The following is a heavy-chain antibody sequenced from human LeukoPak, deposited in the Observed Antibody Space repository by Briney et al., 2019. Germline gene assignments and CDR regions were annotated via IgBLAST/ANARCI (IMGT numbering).Heavy chain of an antibody. D-gene: IGHD4-17*01. CDR1: GGSISSSSYY. V-gene: IGHV4-39*07. CDR2: IYYSGST. CDR3: ARGATSVSPFDY. J-gene: IGHJ4*02. Sequence: SGTLSLTCTVSGGSISSSSYYWGWIRQPPGKGLEWIGSIYYSGSTYYNPSLKSRVTISVDTSKNQFSLKLSSVTAADTAVYYCARGATSVSPFDYWGQGTLVTVSS.